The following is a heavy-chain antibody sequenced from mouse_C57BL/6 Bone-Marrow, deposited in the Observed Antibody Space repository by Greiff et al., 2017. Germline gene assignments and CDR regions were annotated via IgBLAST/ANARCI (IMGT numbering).Heavy chain of an antibody. J-gene: IGHJ3*01. CDR3: AIYYDYDWFAY. CDR1: GYTFTDHT. V-gene: IGHV1-78*01. CDR2: IYPRDGST. D-gene: IGHD2-4*01. Sequence: VKLQESDAELVKPGASVKISCKASGYTFTDHTIHWMKQRPEQGLEWIGYIYPRDGSTKYNEKFKGKATLTADKSSSTAYMQLNSLTSEDSAVYFCAIYYDYDWFAYWGQGTLVTVSA.